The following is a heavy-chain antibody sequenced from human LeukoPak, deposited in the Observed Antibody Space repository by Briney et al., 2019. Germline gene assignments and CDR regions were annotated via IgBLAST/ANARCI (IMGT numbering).Heavy chain of an antibody. CDR1: GFTFSSYG. D-gene: IGHD6-19*01. Sequence: GGSLRLSCAASGFTFSSYGMHWVRQAPGKGLEWVAVISYDGSNKYYADSVKGRFTISRDNSKNTLYLQMNSLRAEDTAVYYCAKVLAVAGTTDYWGQGTLVTVSS. CDR2: ISYDGSNK. V-gene: IGHV3-30*18. CDR3: AKVLAVAGTTDY. J-gene: IGHJ4*02.